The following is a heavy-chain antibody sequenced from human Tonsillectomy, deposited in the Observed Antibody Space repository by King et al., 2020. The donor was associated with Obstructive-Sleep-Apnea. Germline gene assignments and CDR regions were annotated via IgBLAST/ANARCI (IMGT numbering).Heavy chain of an antibody. Sequence: VQLVESGGGLVKPGGSLRLSCAASGFTFSSYSMNWVRQAPGKGLEWVSSISSSSDFIYHADSVKGRSTISRDNAKNSLYLEMNSLRAEDTAVYYCARDRTTVVTWVGDYWGQGTLVIVSS. CDR3: ARDRTTVVTWVGDY. CDR2: ISSSSDFI. V-gene: IGHV3-21*01. D-gene: IGHD4-23*01. CDR1: GFTFSSYS. J-gene: IGHJ4*02.